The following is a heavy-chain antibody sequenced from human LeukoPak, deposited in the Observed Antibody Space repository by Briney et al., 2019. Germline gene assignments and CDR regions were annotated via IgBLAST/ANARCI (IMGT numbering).Heavy chain of an antibody. V-gene: IGHV4-34*01. Sequence: SETLSLTRAVYGGSFSGYYWSWIRQPPGKGLEWIGEINHSGSTNYNPSLKSRVTISVDTSKNQFSLKLSSVTAADTAVYYCARSIFGVVIISRYSDYWGQGTLVTVSS. CDR1: GGSFSGYY. CDR3: ARSIFGVVIISRYSDY. CDR2: INHSGST. D-gene: IGHD3-3*01. J-gene: IGHJ4*02.